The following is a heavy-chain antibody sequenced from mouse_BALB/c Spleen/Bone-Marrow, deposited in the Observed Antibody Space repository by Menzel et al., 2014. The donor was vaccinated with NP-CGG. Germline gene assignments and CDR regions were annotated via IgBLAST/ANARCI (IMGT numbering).Heavy chain of an antibody. CDR1: GYSIXSDYA. CDR3: ARDNYYGSSY. V-gene: IGHV3-2*02. J-gene: IGHJ2*01. Sequence: EVKLVESGPGLVKPSQSLSLTCTVTGYSIXSDYAWNWIRQFPGNKLEWMGYISYSGSTSYNPSLKSRISITRDTSKNQFFLQLNSVTTEDTATYYCARDNYYGSSYWGQGTTLTVSS. D-gene: IGHD1-1*01. CDR2: ISYSGST.